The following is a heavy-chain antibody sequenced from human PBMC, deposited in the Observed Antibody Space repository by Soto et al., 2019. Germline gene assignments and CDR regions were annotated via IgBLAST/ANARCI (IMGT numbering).Heavy chain of an antibody. CDR1: GGSISSGGYY. J-gene: IGHJ5*02. CDR2: IYNSGSA. CDR3: ARGYYDTCAYYYGLSWFDP. Sequence: QVQLQESGPGLVKSSQTLSLTCTVAGGSISSGGYYWSWIRQLPGKGLEWIGYIYNSGSAYYNPSLKSRLSISGDTSKNEFSLKLSSVTAADTAVYHCARGYYDTCAYYYGLSWFDPWGQGTLVTVSS. D-gene: IGHD3-22*01. V-gene: IGHV4-31*03.